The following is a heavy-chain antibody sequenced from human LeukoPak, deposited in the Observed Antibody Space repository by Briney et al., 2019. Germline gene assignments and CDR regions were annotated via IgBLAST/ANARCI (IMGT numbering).Heavy chain of an antibody. Sequence: SGGSLRLSCAASGFTFSSYAMSWVRQAPGKGLEWVSAISGSGGNTYYADSVKGRFTISRDNSKNTLYLQMNSLRAEDTAVYYCAKDISGWYGSFAFDIWGQGTLVTVSS. D-gene: IGHD6-19*01. CDR3: AKDISGWYGSFAFDI. J-gene: IGHJ4*02. CDR1: GFTFSSYA. V-gene: IGHV3-23*01. CDR2: ISGSGGNT.